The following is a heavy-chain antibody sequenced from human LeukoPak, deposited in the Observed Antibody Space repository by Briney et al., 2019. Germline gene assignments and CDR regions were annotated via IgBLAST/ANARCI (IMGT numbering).Heavy chain of an antibody. J-gene: IGHJ4*02. CDR1: GYSFTSYW. V-gene: IGHV5-51*01. D-gene: IGHD1-7*01. CDR2: IYPGDSDT. Sequence: GGSLRLSCKGSGYSFTSYWIGWVRQMPGKGLEWMGIIYPGDSDTRYSPSFQGQVTISADKSINTAYLQWNSLKASDTAIYYCARSWDWNYDLWGQGTLVTVSS. CDR3: ARSWDWNYDL.